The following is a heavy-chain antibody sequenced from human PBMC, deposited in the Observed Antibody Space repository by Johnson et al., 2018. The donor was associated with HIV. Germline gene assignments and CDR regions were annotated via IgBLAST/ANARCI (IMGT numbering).Heavy chain of an antibody. D-gene: IGHD6-19*01. CDR1: GFTFSSYA. CDR3: AREGGRIAVAGPSRENDAFDI. V-gene: IGHV3-64*01. J-gene: IGHJ3*02. Sequence: VQLVESGGGLVQPGGSLRLSCAASGFTFSSYAMHWVRQAPGKGLEYVSAISSNGGSTYYANSVKGRFTISRDNSKNTLYVQMNSLRAEDTAVYYCAREGGRIAVAGPSRENDAFDIWGQGTMVTVSS. CDR2: ISSNGGST.